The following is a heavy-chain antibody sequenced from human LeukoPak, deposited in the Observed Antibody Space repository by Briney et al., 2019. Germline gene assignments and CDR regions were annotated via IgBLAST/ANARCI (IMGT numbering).Heavy chain of an antibody. D-gene: IGHD3-9*01. V-gene: IGHV4-34*01. Sequence: SETLSLTCAVYGGSFNSYYWSWIRQPPGKGLEWIGEINHSGSTNYNPSLKSRVTLSVGTSKNQFSLKLSSVTAADTAVYYCARGGGLRYFDWLFRPFDYWGQGTLVTVSS. CDR2: INHSGST. J-gene: IGHJ4*02. CDR1: GGSFNSYY. CDR3: ARGGGLRYFDWLFRPFDY.